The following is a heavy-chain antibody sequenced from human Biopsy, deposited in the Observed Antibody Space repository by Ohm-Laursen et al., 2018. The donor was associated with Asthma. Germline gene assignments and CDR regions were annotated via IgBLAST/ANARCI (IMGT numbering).Heavy chain of an antibody. CDR1: GGAIDSGAYY. D-gene: IGHD5-12*01. V-gene: IGHV4-31*03. J-gene: IGHJ6*02. CDR3: ARGYSGSDRIVYYYSGLEV. Sequence: TLSLTCTVSGGAIDSGAYYWSWIRQLPGKGLEWIGYIYYSGSTYYNPSLKSRVTISVDTSQNQFSLNLNSVTAADTAVYYCARGYSGSDRIVYYYSGLEVWGQGTTVTVSS. CDR2: IYYSGST.